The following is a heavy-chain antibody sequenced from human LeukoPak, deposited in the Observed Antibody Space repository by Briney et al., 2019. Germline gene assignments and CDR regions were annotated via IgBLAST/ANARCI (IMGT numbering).Heavy chain of an antibody. V-gene: IGHV3-48*01. Sequence: GGSLRLSCAASGFTFSSYGMHWVRQAPGKGLEWVSYISSSSSTIYYADSVKGRFTISRDNAKNSLYLQMNSLRAEDTAVYYCARDYIVGDYWGQGTLVTVSS. CDR3: ARDYIVGDY. D-gene: IGHD5-12*01. CDR2: ISSSSSTI. CDR1: GFTFSSYG. J-gene: IGHJ4*02.